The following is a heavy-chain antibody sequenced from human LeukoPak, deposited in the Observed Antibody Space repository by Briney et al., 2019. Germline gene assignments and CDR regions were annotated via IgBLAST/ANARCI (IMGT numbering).Heavy chain of an antibody. J-gene: IGHJ4*02. CDR2: IYSGGTT. V-gene: IGHV3-66*01. Sequence: GGSLRLSCAASGFTVSSTYMSWVRQAPGKGLEWVSVIYSGGTTYYADSVKGRFTISRDNAKNSLYLQMNSLRDGDTAVYYCARDSGNSFDYWGQGTLVTVSS. CDR1: GFTVSSTY. CDR3: ARDSGNSFDY.